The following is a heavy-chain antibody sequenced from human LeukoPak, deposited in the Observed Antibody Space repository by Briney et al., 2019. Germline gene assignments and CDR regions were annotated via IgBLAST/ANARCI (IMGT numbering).Heavy chain of an antibody. D-gene: IGHD3-10*01. CDR2: ISYDGSNK. CDR3: ARVGAKGGWYFDL. CDR1: GGSISSSS. Sequence: LSLTCTVSGGSISSSSHHWGWVRQAPGKGLEWVAVISYDGSNKYYADSVKGRFTISRDNSKNTLYLQMNSLRAEDTAVYYCARVGAKGGWYFDLWGRGTLVTVSS. J-gene: IGHJ2*01. V-gene: IGHV3-30-3*01.